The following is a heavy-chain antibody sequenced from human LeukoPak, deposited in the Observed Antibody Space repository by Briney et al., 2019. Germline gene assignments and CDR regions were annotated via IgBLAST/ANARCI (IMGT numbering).Heavy chain of an antibody. D-gene: IGHD3-16*02. CDR1: GGSISSSSYY. CDR3: ARDLSDYDSVWGTYRSENWFDP. Sequence: SETLSLTCSVSGGSISSSSYYWAWIRQPPEKGLEWIGSIYYTGGTYYSPSLKSRVTISVDTSKNQFSLKLSSVTAADTAVYYCARDLSDYDSVWGTYRSENWFDPWGQGTLVTVSS. J-gene: IGHJ5*02. V-gene: IGHV4-39*07. CDR2: IYYTGGT.